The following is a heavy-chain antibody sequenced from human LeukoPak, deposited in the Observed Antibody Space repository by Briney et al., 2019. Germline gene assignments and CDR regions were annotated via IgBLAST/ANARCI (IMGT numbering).Heavy chain of an antibody. Sequence: PGGSLRLSCAASGVTFSSYEMNWVRQAPGKGLEWVSYISSGGSTIYYADSVKGRFTISRDNAKNSLYLQMNSLRAEDTAVYYCASSPGWAGSGSFDYWGQGTLVTVSS. CDR2: ISSGGSTI. CDR1: GVTFSSYE. J-gene: IGHJ4*02. V-gene: IGHV3-48*03. CDR3: ASSPGWAGSGSFDY. D-gene: IGHD3-10*01.